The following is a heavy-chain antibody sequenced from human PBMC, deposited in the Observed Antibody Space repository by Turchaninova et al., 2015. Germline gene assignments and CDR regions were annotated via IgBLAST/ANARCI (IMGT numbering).Heavy chain of an antibody. CDR2: ISWDDDK. Sequence: QITLKESGPTLVKPTQTLTLTCTFSGFSLSTSGVGVGWIRQPPGKALEWLALISWDDDKRYSPSLKSRLTIPKERPKNQVVLTMTNLDPVDKATYYCAHLGWVELKGAFDIWGQGTMVTVSS. CDR1: GFSLSTSGVG. CDR3: AHLGWVELKGAFDI. J-gene: IGHJ3*02. D-gene: IGHD1-26*01. V-gene: IGHV2-5*02.